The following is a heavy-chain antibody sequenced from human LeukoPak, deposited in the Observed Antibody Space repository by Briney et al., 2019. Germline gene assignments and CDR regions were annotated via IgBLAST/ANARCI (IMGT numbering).Heavy chain of an antibody. CDR2: IYYSGST. D-gene: IGHD1-14*01. Sequence: SETLSLTCTVSGYSISSGYYWDWIRQPPGKGLEWIGSIYYSGSTYYNPSLKSRVTISVDTSKDQFSLKLSSATAADTAVYYCASGEDYYYYMDVWGKGTTVTVSS. J-gene: IGHJ6*03. V-gene: IGHV4-38-2*02. CDR1: GYSISSGYY. CDR3: ASGEDYYYYMDV.